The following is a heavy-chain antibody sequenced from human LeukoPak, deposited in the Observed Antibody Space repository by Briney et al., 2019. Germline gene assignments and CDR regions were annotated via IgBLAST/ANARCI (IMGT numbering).Heavy chain of an antibody. CDR3: AKTDNWNDDYFDY. J-gene: IGHJ4*02. CDR1: GFTFSDYY. Sequence: GGSLRLSCAASGFTFSDYYMSWIRQAPGKGLECVSYISSSSSYTNYTDSVKGRFTISRDTSKNTLYLQMNSLRAEDTAVYYCAKTDNWNDDYFDYWGQGTLVTVSS. D-gene: IGHD1-1*01. V-gene: IGHV3-11*03. CDR2: ISSSSSYT.